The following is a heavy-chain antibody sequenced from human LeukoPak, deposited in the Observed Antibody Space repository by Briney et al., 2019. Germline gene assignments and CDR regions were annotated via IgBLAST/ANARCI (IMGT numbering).Heavy chain of an antibody. J-gene: IGHJ4*02. D-gene: IGHD3-10*01. Sequence: GGSLRLSCAASGFTFSSYWMSWVRQAPRKGLEWVANIKQDGSEKYYVDSVKGRFTISRDNAKNSLYLQINSLRAEDTAVYYCARHHITMVRGVALGYRGQGTLVTVSS. CDR3: ARHHITMVRGVALGY. CDR2: IKQDGSEK. V-gene: IGHV3-7*03. CDR1: GFTFSSYW.